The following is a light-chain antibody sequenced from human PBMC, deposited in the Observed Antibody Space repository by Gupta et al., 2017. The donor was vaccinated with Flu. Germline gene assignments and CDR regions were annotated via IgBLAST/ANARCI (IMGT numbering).Light chain of an antibody. Sequence: QSVLTQPPSVSGAPGQRVTIACTGGSANIGAGYDVQWYQQRPGTAPKLLIYANNDRPSGVPDRFSGSKSDISASLAITGLQSGDEADYYCQSYDSSLSAYVFGTGTKVTVL. J-gene: IGLJ1*01. CDR2: ANN. CDR3: QSYDSSLSAYV. CDR1: SANIGAGYD. V-gene: IGLV1-40*01.